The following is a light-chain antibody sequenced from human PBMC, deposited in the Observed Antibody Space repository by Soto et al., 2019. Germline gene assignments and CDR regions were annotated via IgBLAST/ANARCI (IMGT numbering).Light chain of an antibody. Sequence: EIVLTQSPATLSLSPGERATLSCRASQNISSHLAWYQQNVGQAPRLLIYDASSRATDIPARFSGSGSGTDFTLSISSLEPEDFAIYYCHQRSAWPLSFGGGTKVDIK. CDR1: QNISSH. CDR2: DAS. V-gene: IGKV3-11*01. CDR3: HQRSAWPLS. J-gene: IGKJ4*01.